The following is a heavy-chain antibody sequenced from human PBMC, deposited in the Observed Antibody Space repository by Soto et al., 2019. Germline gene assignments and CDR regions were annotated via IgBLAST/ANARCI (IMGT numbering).Heavy chain of an antibody. CDR2: IYSGGST. V-gene: IGHV3-66*01. CDR3: AREVNYDILTGGTYYYYYYMDV. D-gene: IGHD3-9*01. J-gene: IGHJ6*03. CDR1: GFTVSSNY. Sequence: EVQLVESGGGLVQPGGSLRLSCAASGFTVSSNYMSWVRQAPGKGLEWVSVIYSGGSTYYADSVKGRFTISRDNSKNTLYLQMNSLRAEDTAVYYCAREVNYDILTGGTYYYYYYMDVWGKGTTVTVSS.